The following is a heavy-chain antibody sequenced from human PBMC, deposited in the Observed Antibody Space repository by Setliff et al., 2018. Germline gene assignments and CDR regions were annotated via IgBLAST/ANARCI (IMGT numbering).Heavy chain of an antibody. V-gene: IGHV3-74*01. D-gene: IGHD1-1*01. CDR3: ARDGHNVYYFDY. CDR2: INSDGSST. Sequence: RLSCTASGLSYTNDWMHWVRQAPGKGLVWVSRINSDGSSTNYADSVKGQFTVSRDNAKNTLYLQMNSLRAEDTAVYYCARDGHNVYYFDYWGLGTLVTVSS. J-gene: IGHJ4*02. CDR1: GLSYTNDW.